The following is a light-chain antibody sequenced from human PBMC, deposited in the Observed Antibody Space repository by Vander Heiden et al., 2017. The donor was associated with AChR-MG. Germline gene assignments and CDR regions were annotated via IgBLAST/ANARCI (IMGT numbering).Light chain of an antibody. CDR3: QQDDSTPIT. V-gene: IGKV4-1*01. CDR1: QTVLYSSDNKNY. CDR2: WAS. J-gene: IGKJ5*01. Sequence: DIVMTQSPDSLAVSLGERATINCKSSQTVLYSSDNKNYLGWYQKKPGQPPKLLIYWASTRESGVPDRSSGSGSGTDFTLTISSLQAEDVAVYYCQQDDSTPITFGQGTRLEIK.